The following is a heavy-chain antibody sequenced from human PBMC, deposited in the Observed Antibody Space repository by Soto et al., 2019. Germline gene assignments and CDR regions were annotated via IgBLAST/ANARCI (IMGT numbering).Heavy chain of an antibody. V-gene: IGHV4-34*01. CDR3: TSRNRRNCSSTGSSGRY. CDR1: GGSFSGYY. D-gene: IGHD2-2*01. Sequence: PSETLSLTCAVYGGSFSGYYWSWIRQPPGKGLEWIGEINHSGTTNYNPSLKSRVTISVDTSKNQYSLKLRSVTATDTAVYHCTSRNRRNCSSTGSSGRYWGQGTLVTVSS. CDR2: INHSGTT. J-gene: IGHJ4*02.